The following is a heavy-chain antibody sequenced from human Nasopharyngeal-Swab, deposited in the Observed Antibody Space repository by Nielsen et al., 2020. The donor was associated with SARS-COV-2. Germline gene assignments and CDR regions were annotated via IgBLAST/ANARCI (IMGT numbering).Heavy chain of an antibody. D-gene: IGHD3-10*01. V-gene: IGHV4-34*01. CDR2: INHSGST. J-gene: IGHJ5*02. Sequence: WICQPPGKGLEWIGEINHSGSTNYNPSLKSRVTISVDTSKNQFSLKLSSVTAADTAVYYCARGRGGWLGVNWFDPWGQGTLVTVSS. CDR3: ARGRGGWLGVNWFDP.